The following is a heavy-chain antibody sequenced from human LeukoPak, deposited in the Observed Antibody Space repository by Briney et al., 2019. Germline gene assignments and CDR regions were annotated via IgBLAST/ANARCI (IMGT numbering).Heavy chain of an antibody. D-gene: IGHD3-22*01. V-gene: IGHV4-59*08. CDR3: ARHLRYYDSSGYYLTPFDY. CDR2: IYYSGST. CDR1: GGSISSYY. J-gene: IGHJ4*02. Sequence: KPSETLSLTCAVSGGSISSYYWSWIRQPPGKGLEWIGYIYYSGSTNYNPSLKSRVTISVDTSKNQFSLKLSSVTAADTAVYYCARHLRYYDSSGYYLTPFDYWGQGTLVTVSS.